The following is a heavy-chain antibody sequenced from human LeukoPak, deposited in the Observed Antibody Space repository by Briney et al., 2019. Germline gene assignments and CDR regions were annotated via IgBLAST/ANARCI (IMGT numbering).Heavy chain of an antibody. CDR3: ARDPRGPIEYDHSGRDSFDY. V-gene: IGHV3-23*01. Sequence: GGSLRLSCAASGFTFSSYAMSWVRQAPGKGLEWVSAISGSGGSTYYADSVKGRFTISRDNSKNTLYLQMNSLRAEDTAVYYCARDPRGPIEYDHSGRDSFDYWGQGTLVTVSS. CDR1: GFTFSSYA. D-gene: IGHD3-22*01. J-gene: IGHJ4*02. CDR2: ISGSGGST.